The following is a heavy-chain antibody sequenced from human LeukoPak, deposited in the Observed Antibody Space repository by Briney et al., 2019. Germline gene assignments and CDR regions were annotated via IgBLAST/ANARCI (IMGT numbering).Heavy chain of an antibody. J-gene: IGHJ6*02. CDR2: ISAYNGNT. CDR1: GYTFTSYG. D-gene: IGHD3-22*01. Sequence: ASVKVSCKASGYTFTSYGISWVRQAPGQGLEWMGWISAYNGNTKFAQKLQGRVTMTTDTSTSTAYMELRSLRSEDTAVYYCARPYDSSGYTYGMNVWGQGTTVTVSS. CDR3: ARPYDSSGYTYGMNV. V-gene: IGHV1-18*01.